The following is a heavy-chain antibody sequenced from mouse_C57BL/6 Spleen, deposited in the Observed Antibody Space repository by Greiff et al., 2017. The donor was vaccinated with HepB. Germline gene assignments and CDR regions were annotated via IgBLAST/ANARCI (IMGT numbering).Heavy chain of an antibody. Sequence: VKLMESGAELVRPGASVTLSCKASGYTFTDYEMHWVKQTPVHGLEWIGAIDPETGGTAYNQKFKGKAILTADKSSSTAYMELRSLTSEDSAVYYCTRGGYYGSSYGYYWGQGTTLTVSS. CDR2: IDPETGGT. J-gene: IGHJ2*01. V-gene: IGHV1-15*01. D-gene: IGHD1-1*01. CDR3: TRGGYYGSSYGYY. CDR1: GYTFTDYE.